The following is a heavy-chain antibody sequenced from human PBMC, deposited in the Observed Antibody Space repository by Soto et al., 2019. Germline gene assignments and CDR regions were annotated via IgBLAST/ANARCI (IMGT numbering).Heavy chain of an antibody. Sequence: QVQLVQSGAEVKKPGSSVKVSCKASGGTFSSYSFNWVRQAPGQGLEWMGRTVPILALTNYAHKFQGRVTITADKSTSTAYMELSSLRSEDTAVYYFASQGGYMGFDIWGQGTMVTVSS. CDR2: TVPILALT. V-gene: IGHV1-69*02. J-gene: IGHJ3*02. CDR3: ASQGGYMGFDI. CDR1: GGTFSSYS. D-gene: IGHD5-12*01.